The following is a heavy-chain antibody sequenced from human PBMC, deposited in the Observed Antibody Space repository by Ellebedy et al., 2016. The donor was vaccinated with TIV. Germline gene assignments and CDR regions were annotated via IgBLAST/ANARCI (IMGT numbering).Heavy chain of an antibody. J-gene: IGHJ4*02. D-gene: IGHD3-16*01. CDR1: GFTFGSYG. CDR2: IWFDGSNK. Sequence: GGSLRLXCVASGFTFGSYGMHWVRQAPGKGLEWVAVIWFDGSNKYYADSVKGRFTISRDNSKNTLYLQMNSLRAEDTAVYYCVGLITSGGDIKWGQGTLVTVSS. V-gene: IGHV3-33*01. CDR3: VGLITSGGDIK.